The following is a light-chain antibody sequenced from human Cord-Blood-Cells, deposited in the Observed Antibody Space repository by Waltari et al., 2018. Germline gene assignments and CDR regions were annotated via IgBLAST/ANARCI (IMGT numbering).Light chain of an antibody. Sequence: QSALTQPPSASASPGQSVPISCTGTSRAVGGYNYVSWYQQHPGKAPKLMIYEVSKRPSGVPDRFSGSKSGNTASLTVSGLQAEDEADYYCSSYAGSNNFVFGTGTKVTVL. CDR2: EVS. J-gene: IGLJ1*01. CDR3: SSYAGSNNFV. V-gene: IGLV2-8*01. CDR1: SRAVGGYNY.